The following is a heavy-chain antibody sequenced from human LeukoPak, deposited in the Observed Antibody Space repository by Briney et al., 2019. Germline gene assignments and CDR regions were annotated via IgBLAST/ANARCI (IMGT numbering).Heavy chain of an antibody. CDR2: IYHSGST. CDR3: ARGKGVGDWYYFDY. V-gene: IGHV4-61*01. Sequence: SETLSLTCTVSGGSISSGSYYWSWIRQLPGKGLEWIGYIYHSGSTNYNPSLKSRVTISVDTSKNQFSLKLSSETAADTAVYYCARGKGVGDWYYFDYWGQGTLVTVSS. CDR1: GGSISSGSYY. J-gene: IGHJ4*02. D-gene: IGHD3/OR15-3a*01.